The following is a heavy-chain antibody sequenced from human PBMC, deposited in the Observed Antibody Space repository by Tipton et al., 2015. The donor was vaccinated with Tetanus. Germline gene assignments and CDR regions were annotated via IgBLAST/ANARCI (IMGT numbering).Heavy chain of an antibody. J-gene: IGHJ4*02. Sequence: GLVKPSETLSLMCTVSGDSLYNFYWSWLRQPAGKGPEWIGRIYASGSANYRPSLEGRVTMSVDKSNNQVSLRMTSVTAADTAVYYCARWLEGSIAELDYWGQGTLVAVSS. CDR1: GDSLYNFY. CDR2: IYASGSA. D-gene: IGHD1-26*01. V-gene: IGHV4-4*07. CDR3: ARWLEGSIAELDY.